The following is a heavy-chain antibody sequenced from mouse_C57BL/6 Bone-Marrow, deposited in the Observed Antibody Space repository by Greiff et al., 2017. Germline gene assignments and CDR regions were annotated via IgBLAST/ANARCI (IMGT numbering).Heavy chain of an antibody. J-gene: IGHJ1*03. CDR1: GYTFTDYN. Sequence: VQLQQSGPELVKPGASVKIPCKASGYTFTDYNMDWVKQSHGKSLEWIGDINPNNGGTIYNQKFKGKATLTVDKSSSTAYMELRSLTSEDTAVYYCARGAGYYYGSSYWYFDVWGTGTTVTVSS. CDR3: ARGAGYYYGSSYWYFDV. V-gene: IGHV1-18*01. D-gene: IGHD1-1*01. CDR2: INPNNGGT.